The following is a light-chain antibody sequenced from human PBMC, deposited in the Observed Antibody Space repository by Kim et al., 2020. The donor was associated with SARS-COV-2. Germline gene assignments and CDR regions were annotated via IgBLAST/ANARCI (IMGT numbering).Light chain of an antibody. J-gene: IGLJ1*01. V-gene: IGLV3-1*01. CDR3: QAWDSSTEV. Sequence: VSPGQTASITCAGDKLGDKYACWYQQKPGRSPVRVIYQDSKRPSGIPERFSGSNSGNKATLTISGTQAMDEADYYCQAWDSSTEVFGTGTKVTVL. CDR1: KLGDKY. CDR2: QDS.